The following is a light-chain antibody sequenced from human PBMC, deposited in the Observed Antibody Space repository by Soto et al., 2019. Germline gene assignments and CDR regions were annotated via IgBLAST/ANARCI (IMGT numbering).Light chain of an antibody. Sequence: QSALTQPASVSGSPGQSITISCTGTSSDIGDYKYVSWYQQYPGKVPKLVIYDVSHRPSGVSNRFSGSKSGNTASLTISGLQAEDEADYYCSSHTTTTSLVVFGGGTKLTVL. V-gene: IGLV2-14*01. CDR1: SSDIGDYKY. J-gene: IGLJ3*02. CDR2: DVS. CDR3: SSHTTTTSLVV.